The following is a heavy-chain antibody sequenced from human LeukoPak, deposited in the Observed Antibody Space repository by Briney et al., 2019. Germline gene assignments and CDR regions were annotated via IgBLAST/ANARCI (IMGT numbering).Heavy chain of an antibody. CDR3: ARRIAVAGNFDY. Sequence: GGSLRLSRAASGFTFSSYWTHCVRQAPGKGLVWVSRINSDGSSTSYADSVKGRFTISRDNAKNTLYLQMNSLRAEDTAVYYCARRIAVAGNFDYWGQGTLVTVS. J-gene: IGHJ4*02. CDR2: INSDGSST. CDR1: GFTFSSYW. V-gene: IGHV3-74*01. D-gene: IGHD6-19*01.